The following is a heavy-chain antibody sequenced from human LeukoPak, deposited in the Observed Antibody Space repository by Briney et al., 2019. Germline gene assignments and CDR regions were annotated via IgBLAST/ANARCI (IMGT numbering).Heavy chain of an antibody. J-gene: IGHJ6*03. CDR3: TLAKSGYSYGYTKYYMDV. D-gene: IGHD5-18*01. Sequence: PGGSLRLSCAASGFTFSNAWMSWVRQAPGKGLEWVGFIRSKAYGGTTEYAASVKGRFTISRDDSKSIAYLQMNSLKTEDTAVYYCTLAKSGYSYGYTKYYMDVWGKGTTVTVSS. CDR1: GFTFSNAW. V-gene: IGHV3-49*04. CDR2: IRSKAYGGTT.